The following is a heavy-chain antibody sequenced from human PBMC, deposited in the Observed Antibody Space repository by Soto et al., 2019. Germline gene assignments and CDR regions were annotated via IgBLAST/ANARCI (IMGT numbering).Heavy chain of an antibody. CDR3: ARDGALRYFDWLPDYYGMDV. CDR1: GASFGGYY. CDR2: INHSGST. V-gene: IGHV4-34*01. J-gene: IGHJ6*02. Sequence: SKPLSLTRAVYGASFGGYYWSWIPQPPGKGLEWIGEINHSGSTNYNPSLKSRVTISVDTSKNQFSLKLSSVTAADTAVYYCARDGALRYFDWLPDYYGMDVWGQGTTVT. D-gene: IGHD3-9*01.